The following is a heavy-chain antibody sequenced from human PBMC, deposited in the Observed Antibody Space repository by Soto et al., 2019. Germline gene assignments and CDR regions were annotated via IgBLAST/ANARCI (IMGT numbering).Heavy chain of an antibody. D-gene: IGHD2-21*02. J-gene: IGHJ5*02. CDR3: TTGPTTVVTQTDT. CDR2: ISSDGSST. CDR1: GLTFSSYW. V-gene: IGHV3-74*01. Sequence: PGGSLRLSCAASGLTFSSYWMHWVRQAPGKGLVWVSRISSDGSSTSYADSVKGRFTISRDNAKNTLHLQMNSLRAEDTAFYYCTTGPTTVVTQTDTWGQGPLVTVPS.